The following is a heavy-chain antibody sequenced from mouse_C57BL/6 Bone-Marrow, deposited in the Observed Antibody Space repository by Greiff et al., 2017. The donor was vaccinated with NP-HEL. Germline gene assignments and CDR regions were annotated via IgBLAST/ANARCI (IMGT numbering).Heavy chain of an antibody. CDR3: ARCLLRSSYYFDY. J-gene: IGHJ2*01. CDR2: INPNNGGT. V-gene: IGHV1-26*01. D-gene: IGHD1-1*01. Sequence: EVQLQQSGPELVKPGASVKISCKASGYTFTDYYMNWVKQSHGKSLEWIGDINPNNGGTSYNQKFKGKATLTVDKSSSTAYMELRSLTSEDSAVYYCARCLLRSSYYFDYWGQGTTLTVSS. CDR1: GYTFTDYY.